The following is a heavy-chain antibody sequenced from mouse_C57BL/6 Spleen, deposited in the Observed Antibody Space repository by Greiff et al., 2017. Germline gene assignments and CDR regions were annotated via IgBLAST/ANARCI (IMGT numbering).Heavy chain of an antibody. CDR1: GYTFTDYN. V-gene: IGHV1-18*01. J-gene: IGHJ2*01. CDR2: INPNNGGT. D-gene: IGHD2-4*01. Sequence: VQLQQSGPELVKPGASVKIPCKASGYTFTDYNMDWVKQSHGKSLEWIGDINPNNGGTIYNQKFKGKATLTVDKSSSTAYMELRSLTSEDTAVYYCARAMITKVYYFDYWGQGTTLTVSS. CDR3: ARAMITKVYYFDY.